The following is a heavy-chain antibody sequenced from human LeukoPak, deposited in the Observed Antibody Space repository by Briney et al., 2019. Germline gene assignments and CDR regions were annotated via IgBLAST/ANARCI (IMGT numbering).Heavy chain of an antibody. D-gene: IGHD1-26*01. CDR2: IYHSGST. V-gene: IGHV4-38-2*02. J-gene: IGHJ4*02. CDR3: ARHGGYGSVPGPLLVGY. CDR1: GYSISSGYY. Sequence: PSETLSLTCTVSGYSISSGYYWGWIRQPPGKGLEWIGSIYHSGSTYYNPALKSRVTISVDTSKNQFSLKLSSVTAADTAMYYCARHGGYGSVPGPLLVGYWGQGTLVTVSS.